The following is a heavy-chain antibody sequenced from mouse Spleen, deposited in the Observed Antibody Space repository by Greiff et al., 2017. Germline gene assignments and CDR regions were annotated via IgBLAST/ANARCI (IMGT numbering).Heavy chain of an antibody. Sequence: QVQLQQPGAELVMPGASVKLSCKASGYTFTSYWMHWVKQRPGQGLEWIGEIDPSDSYTNYNQKFKGKATLTVDKSSSTAYMQLSSLTSEDSAVYYCARFPTGTGDYWGQGTTLTVSS. CDR3: ARFPTGTGDY. D-gene: IGHD4-1*02. CDR1: GYTFTSYW. J-gene: IGHJ2*01. V-gene: IGHV1-69*01. CDR2: IDPSDSYT.